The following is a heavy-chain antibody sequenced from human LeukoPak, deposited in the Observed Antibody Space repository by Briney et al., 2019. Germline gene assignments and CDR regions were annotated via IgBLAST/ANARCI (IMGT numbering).Heavy chain of an antibody. D-gene: IGHD6-6*01. CDR2: ISGSGGST. Sequence: GGSLRLSCAASGFTFSSYVMSWVRQAPGKGLEWVSTISGSGGSTYYADSVKGQFTISRDNSKNTLYLHMNSLRAEDTAVYYCAKDRIAARSDFDYWGQGTLVTVSS. V-gene: IGHV3-23*01. J-gene: IGHJ4*02. CDR3: AKDRIAARSDFDY. CDR1: GFTFSSYV.